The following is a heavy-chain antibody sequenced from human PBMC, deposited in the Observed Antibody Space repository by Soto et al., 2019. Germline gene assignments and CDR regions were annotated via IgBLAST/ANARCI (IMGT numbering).Heavy chain of an antibody. CDR2: INHSGST. D-gene: IGHD4-17*01. J-gene: IGHJ4*02. CDR1: GGSFSGYY. Sequence: SETLSLTCAVYGGSFSGYYWSWIRQPPGKGLEWIGEINHSGSTNYNPSLKSRVTISVDTSKNQFSLKLSSVTAADTAEYYCARAGGYGDYGVWVMDYWGQGTLVTVSS. CDR3: ARAGGYGDYGVWVMDY. V-gene: IGHV4-34*01.